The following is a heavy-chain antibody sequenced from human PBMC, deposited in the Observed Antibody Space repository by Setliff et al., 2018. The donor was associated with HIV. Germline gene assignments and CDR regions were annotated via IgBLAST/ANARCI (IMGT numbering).Heavy chain of an antibody. Sequence: ASVKVSCKASGYTFTNYYIHWVRQAPGQGLEWMGLINPSGGRTSYAQKFQGRLTMTRETSRSTVYMELSSLRSEDTAVYYCARCYYDSSGPTDAFDIWGQGTVVTVSS. J-gene: IGHJ3*02. V-gene: IGHV1-46*01. CDR1: GYTFTNYY. CDR2: INPSGGRT. CDR3: ARCYYDSSGPTDAFDI. D-gene: IGHD3-22*01.